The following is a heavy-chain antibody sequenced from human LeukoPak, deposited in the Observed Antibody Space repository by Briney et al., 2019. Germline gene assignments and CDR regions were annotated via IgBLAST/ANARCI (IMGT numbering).Heavy chain of an antibody. CDR2: IYTSGST. CDR1: GASISSYY. D-gene: IGHD6-13*01. V-gene: IGHV4-4*09. J-gene: IGHJ4*02. Sequence: SETLSLTCTVSGASISSYYWSWIRQPPGKGLEWIGYIYTSGSTNYNPSLKSRVTISVDTSKNQFSLKLSSVTAADTAVYYCARGRRGLAAAGTDFDYWGQGTLVTVSS. CDR3: ARGRRGLAAAGTDFDY.